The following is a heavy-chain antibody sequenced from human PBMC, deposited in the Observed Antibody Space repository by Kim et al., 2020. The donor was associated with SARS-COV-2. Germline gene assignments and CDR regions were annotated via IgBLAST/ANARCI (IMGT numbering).Heavy chain of an antibody. CDR2: IYYSGST. CDR1: GGSISSSSYY. V-gene: IGHV4-39*01. Sequence: SETLSLTCTVSGGSISSSSYYWGWIRQPPGKGLEWIGSIYYSGSTYYNPSLKSRVTISVDTSKNQFSLKLSSVTAADTAVYYCVSPDPLAVAEPFDYWGQGTLVTVSS. J-gene: IGHJ4*02. D-gene: IGHD6-19*01. CDR3: VSPDPLAVAEPFDY.